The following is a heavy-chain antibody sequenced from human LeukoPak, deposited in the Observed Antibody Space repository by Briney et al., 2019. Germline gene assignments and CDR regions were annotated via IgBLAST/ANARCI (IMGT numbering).Heavy chain of an antibody. V-gene: IGHV1-2*02. D-gene: IGHD5-18*01. CDR1: GYTFTGYY. CDR2: INPNSGGT. Sequence: ASVKVSCKASGYTFTGYYMHWVRQAPGQGLEWMGWINPNSGGTNYAQKFQGRVTMTRDTSISTAYMELSRLRSDDTAVYYCAREGLDLDTAMVTGRHYYYYYYMDVWGKGTTVTVSS. CDR3: AREGLDLDTAMVTGRHYYYYYYMDV. J-gene: IGHJ6*03.